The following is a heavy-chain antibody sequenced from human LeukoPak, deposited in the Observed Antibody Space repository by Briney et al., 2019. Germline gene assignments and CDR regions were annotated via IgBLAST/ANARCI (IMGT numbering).Heavy chain of an antibody. V-gene: IGHV4-31*03. CDR3: ARAQDFVVVPAASHFDY. D-gene: IGHD2-2*01. J-gene: IGHJ4*02. Sequence: SQTLSLTCTVSGGSISSGGYYWSWIRQHPGKGLEWIGYIYYSGSTYYNPSLNSRVTISVDTSKNQFSLKLSSVTAADTAVYYCARAQDFVVVPAASHFDYWGQGTLVTVSS. CDR1: GGSISSGGYY. CDR2: IYYSGST.